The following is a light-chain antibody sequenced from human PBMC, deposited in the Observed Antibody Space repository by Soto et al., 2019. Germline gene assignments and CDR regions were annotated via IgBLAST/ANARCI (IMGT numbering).Light chain of an antibody. V-gene: IGKV1-39*02. CDR3: QPSHDVPLT. CDR2: AAY. J-gene: IGKJ5*01. CDR1: QPIGNY. Sequence: DVQMSQSPASLSASVGDRVTIACRASQPIGNYLNWYQQKPGEARKVLIFAAYSLRSGVTSRFSGTGYGTDFTITISSLHSEDSAIYYCQPSHDVPLTVGPGTRLEIK.